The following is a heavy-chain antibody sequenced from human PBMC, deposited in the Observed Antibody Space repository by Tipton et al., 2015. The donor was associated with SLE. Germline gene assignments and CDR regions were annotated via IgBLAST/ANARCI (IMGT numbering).Heavy chain of an antibody. CDR3: ARLLYSSLSGFDY. CDR2: IYYTGSS. D-gene: IGHD3-22*01. J-gene: IGHJ4*02. CDR1: GGSISSRSFY. Sequence: GLVKPSETLSLTCAVSGGSISSRSFYWGWIPQPPGKGLEWIGNIYYTGSSYYSPSLKSRVTISVDTSKNQFSLKLTSVTAADTAVYYCARLLYSSLSGFDYWGQGSLVTVSS. V-gene: IGHV4-39*01.